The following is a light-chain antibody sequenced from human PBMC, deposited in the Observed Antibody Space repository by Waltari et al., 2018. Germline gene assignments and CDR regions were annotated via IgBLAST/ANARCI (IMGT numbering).Light chain of an antibody. CDR1: SSDVGGYNH. J-gene: IGLJ2*01. Sequence: QSALTQPASVSGSPGQSITISCTGTSSDVGGYNHVSWYQQLPGKGPKLRICEVSKRPSGVSNRFSGSKSGNTAYLTISGLQAEDEADYYCSSYTSSSTPVVFGGGTKLAVL. CDR2: EVS. V-gene: IGLV2-14*01. CDR3: SSYTSSSTPVV.